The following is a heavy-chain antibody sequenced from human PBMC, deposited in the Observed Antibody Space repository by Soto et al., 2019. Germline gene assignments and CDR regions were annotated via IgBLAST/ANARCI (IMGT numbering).Heavy chain of an antibody. CDR2: TNQDGNEK. Sequence: EVQLVESGGGLVQPGGSLRLSCAASGFAFSNYWMSWLRQAPGKGLEWVANTNQDGNEKYYVDSMKGRFTVSRDNAKKSLYLQMNSLRAEDTAVYYCASAPFGVVLVSQWFDPWGQGTLVTVSS. V-gene: IGHV3-7*01. CDR3: ASAPFGVVLVSQWFDP. J-gene: IGHJ5*02. D-gene: IGHD3-3*01. CDR1: GFAFSNYW.